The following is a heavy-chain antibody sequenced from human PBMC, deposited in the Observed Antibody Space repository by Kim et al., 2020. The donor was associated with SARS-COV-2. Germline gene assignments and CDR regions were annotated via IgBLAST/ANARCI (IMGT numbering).Heavy chain of an antibody. CDR2: IYYSGST. Sequence: SETLSLTCTVSGGSISSSSYYWGWIRQPPGKGLEWIGSIYYSGSTYYNPSLKSRVTISVDTSKNQFSLKLSSVTAADTAVYYCARPKHPGYSSGWNPFDYWGQGTLVTVSS. V-gene: IGHV4-39*01. CDR1: GGSISSSSYY. D-gene: IGHD6-19*01. CDR3: ARPKHPGYSSGWNPFDY. J-gene: IGHJ4*02.